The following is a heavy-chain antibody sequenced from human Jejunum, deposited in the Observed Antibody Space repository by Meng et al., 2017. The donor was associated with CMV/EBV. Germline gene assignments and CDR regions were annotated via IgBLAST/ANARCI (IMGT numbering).Heavy chain of an antibody. J-gene: IGHJ4*02. CDR1: GYSLRSYA. CDR3: VRDVPDGDISLFNS. Sequence: QVQLVQSGAEVKKSGASVKVSCKASGYSLRSYAVNWLRQAPGRGLEWMGWINPSTAHPTYAQDFTGRFVFSLDISVNTAYLQINSLKAEDTAIYYCVRDVPDGDISLFNSWGQGTLVTVSS. D-gene: IGHD2-21*02. V-gene: IGHV7-4-1*02. CDR2: INPSTAHP.